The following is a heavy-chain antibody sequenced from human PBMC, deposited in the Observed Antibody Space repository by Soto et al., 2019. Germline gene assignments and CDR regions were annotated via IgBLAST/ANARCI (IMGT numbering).Heavy chain of an antibody. Sequence: VASVKLSCKASGYTFTGYYMHWVRQAPGQRLEWMGWINPNSGGTNYAQKFQGWVTMTRDTSISTAYMELSRLRSDDTAVYYCAIEAIQQQAYYYGMDVWGQGTTVSVSS. CDR1: GYTFTGYY. CDR2: INPNSGGT. D-gene: IGHD6-13*01. J-gene: IGHJ6*02. V-gene: IGHV1-2*04. CDR3: AIEAIQQQAYYYGMDV.